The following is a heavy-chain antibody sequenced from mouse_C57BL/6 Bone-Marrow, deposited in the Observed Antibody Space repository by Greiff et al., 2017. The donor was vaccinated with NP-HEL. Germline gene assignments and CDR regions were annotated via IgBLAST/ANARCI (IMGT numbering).Heavy chain of an antibody. CDR2: IYPRSGNT. D-gene: IGHD1-1*01. Sequence: QVQLQQSGAELARPGASVKLSCKASGYTFTSYGISWVKQRTGQGLEWIGEIYPRSGNTYYNEKFKGKATLTVDKSSSTAYMELRSLTSEDSAVYFCARSLLLRYYFDDWGQGTTLTVSS. CDR3: ARSLLLRYYFDD. J-gene: IGHJ2*01. CDR1: GYTFTSYG. V-gene: IGHV1-81*01.